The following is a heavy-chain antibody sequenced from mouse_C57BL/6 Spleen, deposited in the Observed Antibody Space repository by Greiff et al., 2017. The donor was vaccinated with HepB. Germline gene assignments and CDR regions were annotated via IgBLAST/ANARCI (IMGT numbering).Heavy chain of an antibody. CDR3: GRNLEYYGSSYGAMDY. Sequence: QVQLKESGPGLVQPSQSLSITCTVSGFSLTSYGVHWVRQSPGKGLEWLGVIWSGGSTDYNAAFISRLSISKDNSKSQVFCKMNSLQADETAIYYCGRNLEYYGSSYGAMDYWGQGTSVTVAS. CDR2: IWSGGST. J-gene: IGHJ4*01. CDR1: GFSLTSYG. V-gene: IGHV2-2*01. D-gene: IGHD1-1*01.